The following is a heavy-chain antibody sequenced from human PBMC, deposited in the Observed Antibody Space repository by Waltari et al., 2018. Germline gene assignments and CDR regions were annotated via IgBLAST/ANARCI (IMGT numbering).Heavy chain of an antibody. J-gene: IGHJ4*02. CDR1: GGSFSGYY. CDR2: INHSGST. V-gene: IGHV4-34*01. D-gene: IGHD1-26*01. Sequence: QVQLQQWGAGLLKPSETLSLTCAVYGGSFSGYYWSWIRQPPGKGLEWIGEINHSGSTNYNPSLKSGVTISVDTSKNQFALKLGSVTAADTAVYYCARASMGGSYWLDYWGQGTLVTVSS. CDR3: ARASMGGSYWLDY.